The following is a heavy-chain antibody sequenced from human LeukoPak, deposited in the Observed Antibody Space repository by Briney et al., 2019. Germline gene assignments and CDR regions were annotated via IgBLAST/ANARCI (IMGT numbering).Heavy chain of an antibody. CDR1: GFTFSSYS. Sequence: GGSLRLSCAASGFTFSSYSMNWVRQAPGKGLEWVSYISSSSSTIYYADSVKGRFTIFRDNAKNSLYLQMNSLRAEDTAVYYCARGTTYYDFWSGYCPLDYWGQGTLVTVSS. D-gene: IGHD3-3*01. CDR2: ISSSSSTI. J-gene: IGHJ4*02. V-gene: IGHV3-48*04. CDR3: ARGTTYYDFWSGYCPLDY.